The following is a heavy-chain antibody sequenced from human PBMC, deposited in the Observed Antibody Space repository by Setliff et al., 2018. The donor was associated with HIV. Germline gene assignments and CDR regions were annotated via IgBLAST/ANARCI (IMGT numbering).Heavy chain of an antibody. CDR1: GASISRSTYS. J-gene: IGHJ4*02. Sequence: PSETLSLTCTVSGASISRSTYSWGWIRQPPGKGLEWIGSISYTGSTDYTPSLKSRLTISVDTSKNQFSLKLTSVTAADTAVYYCARRVSPTWNSYGYGEFDYWGQGTLVTVSS. CDR2: ISYTGST. D-gene: IGHD5-18*01. V-gene: IGHV4-39*07. CDR3: ARRVSPTWNSYGYGEFDY.